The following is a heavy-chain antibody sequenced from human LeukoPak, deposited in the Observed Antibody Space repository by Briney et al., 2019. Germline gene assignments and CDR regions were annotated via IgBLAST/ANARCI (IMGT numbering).Heavy chain of an antibody. CDR2: INHSGGT. D-gene: IGHD5-18*01. V-gene: IGHV4-34*01. CDR3: ARTPRGYSYGHYFDY. J-gene: IGHJ4*02. Sequence: PSETLSLTCAVYGGSFSGYYWSWIRQPPGKGLEWIGEINHSGGTNYNLSLKSRVTISVDTSKNQFSLKLSSVTAADTAVYYCARTPRGYSYGHYFDYWGQGTLVTVSS. CDR1: GGSFSGYY.